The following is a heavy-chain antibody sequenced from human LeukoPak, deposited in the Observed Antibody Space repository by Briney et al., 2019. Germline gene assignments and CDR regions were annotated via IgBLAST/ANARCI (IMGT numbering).Heavy chain of an antibody. CDR2: ISGSGGST. CDR3: AKDKGGVLTRWTGYPQLFDY. J-gene: IGHJ4*02. D-gene: IGHD3/OR15-3a*01. V-gene: IGHV3-23*01. CDR1: GFTFSSYG. Sequence: GGTLRLSCAASGFTFSSYGMSWVRQAPGKGLEWVSAISGSGGSTYYADSVKGRFTISRDNSKNTLYLQMNSLRAEDTAVYYCAKDKGGVLTRWTGYPQLFDYWGQGTLVTVSS.